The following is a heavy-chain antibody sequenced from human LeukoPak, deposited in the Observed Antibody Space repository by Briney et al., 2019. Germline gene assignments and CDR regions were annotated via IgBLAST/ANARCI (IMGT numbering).Heavy chain of an antibody. V-gene: IGHV4-59*08. CDR3: ARQRASGTWWFDP. Sequence: SETLSLTCSVSGASIRSYFWSWIRQSPGKGLEWIGYISYNGDSDRNPSLKSRVTISLDMSKSQFSLKVRSVTAADSAVYYCARQRASGTWWFDPWAREPWSPSPQ. CDR1: GASIRSYF. D-gene: IGHD1/OR15-1a*01. J-gene: IGHJ5*02. CDR2: ISYNGDS.